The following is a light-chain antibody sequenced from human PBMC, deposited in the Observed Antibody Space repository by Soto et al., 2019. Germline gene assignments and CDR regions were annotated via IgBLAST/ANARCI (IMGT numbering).Light chain of an antibody. Sequence: QSVLTQPPSASGSPGQSVTISCTGTSSDVGAYSYVSWYQQHPGKAPKLMIYEVSKRPSGVPDRFSGSKSGNTASLTVSGLQAEDEADYYCRSYAGSNNFVVFGGGTKLTVL. J-gene: IGLJ2*01. CDR3: RSYAGSNNFVV. V-gene: IGLV2-8*01. CDR1: SSDVGAYSY. CDR2: EVS.